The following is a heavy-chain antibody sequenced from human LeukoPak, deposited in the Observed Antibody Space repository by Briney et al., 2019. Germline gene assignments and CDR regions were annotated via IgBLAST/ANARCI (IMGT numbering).Heavy chain of an antibody. Sequence: GGSLRLSCAASGFTFSSYWMSWVRQAPGKGLEWVANIKQDGSEKYYVDSVKGRFTISRDNAKNSLYLQMNSLRAEDTAVYYCAREVVVVVVSAAHPAYYYYYGMDVWGQGTTVTVSS. J-gene: IGHJ6*02. CDR2: IKQDGSEK. V-gene: IGHV3-7*01. CDR3: AREVVVVVVSAAHPAYYYYYGMDV. CDR1: GFTFSSYW. D-gene: IGHD2-2*01.